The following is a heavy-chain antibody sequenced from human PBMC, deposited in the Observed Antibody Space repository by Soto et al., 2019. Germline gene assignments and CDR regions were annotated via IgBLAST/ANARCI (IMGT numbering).Heavy chain of an antibody. D-gene: IGHD3-10*01. V-gene: IGHV3-13*01. CDR3: AKGSYGSGMELTN. CDR2: IGTAGDT. CDR1: GFTFSSYD. J-gene: IGHJ4*02. Sequence: GGSLRLSCAASGFTFSSYDMHWVRQATGKGLEWVSAIGTAGDTYYPGSVKGRFTISRENAKNSLYLQMNSLRAGDTAVYYCAKGSYGSGMELTNWGQGTLVTVSS.